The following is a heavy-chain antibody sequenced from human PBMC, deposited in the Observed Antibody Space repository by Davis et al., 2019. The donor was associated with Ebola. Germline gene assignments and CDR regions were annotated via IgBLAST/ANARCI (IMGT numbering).Heavy chain of an antibody. Sequence: SVKVSCKASGFTFTNSAMQWVRQARGQRPEWIGSIVVGNVNTNYAQKFQGRVTMTRDTSTSTAYMELSSLRSEDTAVYYCARGRTVAGTRGLSWFDPWGQGTLVTVSS. CDR2: IVVGNVNT. V-gene: IGHV1-58*02. D-gene: IGHD6-19*01. J-gene: IGHJ5*02. CDR3: ARGRTVAGTRGLSWFDP. CDR1: GFTFTNSA.